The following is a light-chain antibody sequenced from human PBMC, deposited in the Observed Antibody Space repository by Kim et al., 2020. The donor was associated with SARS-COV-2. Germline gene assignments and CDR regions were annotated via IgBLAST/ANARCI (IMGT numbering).Light chain of an antibody. Sequence: SPGERATHSCRASQSVSSNVAWYQHKPGQAPRLLMYGASTRATGIPARFSGSGSGTEFTLTISSLQSEDFAVYYCQQYNNWPPRTFGQGTKVDI. J-gene: IGKJ1*01. CDR1: QSVSSN. V-gene: IGKV3-15*01. CDR3: QQYNNWPPRT. CDR2: GAS.